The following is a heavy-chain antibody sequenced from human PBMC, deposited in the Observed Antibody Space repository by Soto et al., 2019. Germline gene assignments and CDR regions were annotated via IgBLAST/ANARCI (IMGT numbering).Heavy chain of an antibody. CDR2: INPDNGNT. J-gene: IGHJ5*02. Sequence: GDSVKVSFKASGYPFTRYTMNWVRQAPGQRLEWMGWINPDNGNTKSSQKFHDRVIITRYTSASTAYMDLSSLRSEDTAVYYCARGIATGQLDPWGQGTMVTVSS. D-gene: IGHD2-15*01. V-gene: IGHV1-3*01. CDR3: ARGIATGQLDP. CDR1: GYPFTRYT.